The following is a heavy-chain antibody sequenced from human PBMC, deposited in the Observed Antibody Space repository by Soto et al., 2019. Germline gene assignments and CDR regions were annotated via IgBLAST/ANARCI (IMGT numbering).Heavy chain of an antibody. Sequence: GGSLRLSCAASGFTFRSYWMQWVRQAPGKGLVWVSWINSDGSSTRYADSVKGRFTISRDNSKNTVYLQMNSLRADDTSVYYCASAGSKLASRIDHWGQGILVTVSS. CDR2: INSDGSST. V-gene: IGHV3-74*01. D-gene: IGHD3-3*02. CDR3: ASAGSKLASRIDH. J-gene: IGHJ4*02. CDR1: GFTFRSYW.